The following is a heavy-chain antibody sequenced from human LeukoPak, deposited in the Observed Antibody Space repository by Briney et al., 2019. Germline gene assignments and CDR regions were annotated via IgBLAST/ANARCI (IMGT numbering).Heavy chain of an antibody. J-gene: IGHJ4*02. V-gene: IGHV5-51*01. CDR3: ARHEGSGSYYSY. Sequence: GASLKISCKGSGYRFTTYWIAWVRQMPGRGLEWMGIISPDDSEIRYSPSFRGQVTISADKSTSTAYLQWSRLKASDTAIYYCARHEGSGSYYSYWGQGTLVTVSS. CDR2: ISPDDSEI. D-gene: IGHD1-26*01. CDR1: GYRFTTYW.